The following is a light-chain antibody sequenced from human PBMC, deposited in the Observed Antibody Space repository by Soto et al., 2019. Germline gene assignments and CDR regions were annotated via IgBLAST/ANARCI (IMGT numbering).Light chain of an antibody. V-gene: IGKV1-33*01. CDR2: DAS. Sequence: DIQMTRSPSTLSASVGDRATITCQASQDITNYLNWYQQKPGKAPRLLLYDASSLETGVPSRFSGGGSGTDFTFTISSLQPEDIATYYCQHYDHLPITFGQGTRLEIK. CDR1: QDITNY. J-gene: IGKJ5*01. CDR3: QHYDHLPIT.